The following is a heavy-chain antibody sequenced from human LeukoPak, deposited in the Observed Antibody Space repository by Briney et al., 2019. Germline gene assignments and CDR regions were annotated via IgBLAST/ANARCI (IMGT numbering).Heavy chain of an antibody. D-gene: IGHD5-18*01. V-gene: IGHV3-30-3*01. CDR3: ARAGVGYSYGSDAFDI. J-gene: IGHJ3*02. Sequence: GRSLRLSCATSGFTFSSYAMHWVRQAPGKGLEWVAVISYDGSNKYYADSVKGRFTISRDNSKNTLYLQMNSLRAEDTAVYCCARAGVGYSYGSDAFDIWGQGTMVTVSS. CDR1: GFTFSSYA. CDR2: ISYDGSNK.